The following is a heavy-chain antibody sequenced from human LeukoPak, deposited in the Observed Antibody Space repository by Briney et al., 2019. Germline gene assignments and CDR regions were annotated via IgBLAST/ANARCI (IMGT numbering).Heavy chain of an antibody. CDR2: IYYSGST. J-gene: IGHJ4*02. CDR3: ATTSSGWYERFDY. CDR1: GGSISSYY. V-gene: IGHV4-59*01. Sequence: SETLSLTCPVSGGSISSYYWGWIRQPPGEGLEWVGYIYYSGSTNYNPSLKSRVTISVDTSKNQFSLKLSSVTAADTAVYYCATTSSGWYERFDYWGQGTLVTVSS. D-gene: IGHD6-19*01.